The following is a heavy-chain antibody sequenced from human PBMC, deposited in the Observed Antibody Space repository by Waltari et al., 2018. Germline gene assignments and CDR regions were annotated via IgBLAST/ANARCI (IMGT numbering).Heavy chain of an antibody. CDR1: GYTFTGYY. D-gene: IGHD6-19*01. V-gene: IGHV5-51*01. Sequence: VQLVQSGAEVKKPGASVKVSCKASGYTFTGYYMHWVRQMPGKGRELMGIIYPGDSDTRYSPSFQGQVNISADKSISTAYLQWSSLKASDTAMYYCARCSSGWYWFDPWGQGTLVTVSS. J-gene: IGHJ5*02. CDR3: ARCSSGWYWFDP. CDR2: IYPGDSDT.